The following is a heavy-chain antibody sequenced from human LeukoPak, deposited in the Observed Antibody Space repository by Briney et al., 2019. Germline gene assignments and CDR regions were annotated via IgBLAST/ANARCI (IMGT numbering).Heavy chain of an antibody. Sequence: GASVKVSCKASGGTFSSYAISWVRQAPGQGLEWMGGIIPIFGTANYAQKFQGRVTITADESTSTAYMELSSLRSDDTAVYYCARDHGMTRKLDVWGQGTTVTASS. CDR3: ARDHGMTRKLDV. D-gene: IGHD1-1*01. J-gene: IGHJ6*02. CDR2: IIPIFGTA. CDR1: GGTFSSYA. V-gene: IGHV1-69*13.